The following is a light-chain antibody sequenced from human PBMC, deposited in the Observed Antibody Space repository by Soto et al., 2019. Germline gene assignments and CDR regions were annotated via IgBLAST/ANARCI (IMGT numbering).Light chain of an antibody. V-gene: IGLV2-14*01. Sequence: QSVLTQPASVSGPPGQSITISCIGSSSDIGAFNYVAWYQQHPGKAPKLIIHGVTNRPSGVSSRFSGSKSDYTASLTISGLQAEDEADYYCSSYTTAFFYVFGTGTKVTVL. CDR1: SSDIGAFNY. J-gene: IGLJ1*01. CDR3: SSYTTAFFYV. CDR2: GVT.